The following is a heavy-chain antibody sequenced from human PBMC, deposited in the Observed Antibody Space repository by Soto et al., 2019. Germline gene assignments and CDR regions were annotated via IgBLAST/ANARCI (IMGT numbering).Heavy chain of an antibody. V-gene: IGHV1-69*01. CDR2: IVPLSGTA. D-gene: IGHD3-9*01. Sequence: QVQLVQSGAEVKKPGSSVKVSCKASGGTFSRSSISWARQAPGQGLEWMGGIVPLSGTADYAQKFQGRVTVTADESTSTAYMDLSSLTSEDTAIYYCASARTGYYPSTYWGQGTLVTVSS. CDR3: ASARTGYYPSTY. CDR1: GGTFSRSS. J-gene: IGHJ4*02.